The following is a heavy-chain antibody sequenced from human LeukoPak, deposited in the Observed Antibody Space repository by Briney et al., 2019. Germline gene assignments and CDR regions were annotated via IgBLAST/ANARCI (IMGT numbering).Heavy chain of an antibody. CDR2: IFTSGST. CDR3: ARHIGGRYYYYYMDV. CDR1: GGSISSGSYY. V-gene: IGHV4-61*02. J-gene: IGHJ6*03. D-gene: IGHD2-21*01. Sequence: PSETLSLTCTVSGGSISSGSYYWSWIRQPAGKGLEWIGRIFTSGSTNYNPSLKSRVTISVDTSKNQFSLKESSVTAADTAVYYCARHIGGRYYYYYMDVWGKGTTATISS.